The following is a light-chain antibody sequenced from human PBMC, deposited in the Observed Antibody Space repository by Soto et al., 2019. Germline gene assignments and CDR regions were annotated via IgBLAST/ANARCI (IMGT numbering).Light chain of an antibody. J-gene: IGKJ5*01. V-gene: IGKV1-33*01. Sequence: DIPMTQSPSSLSASVGDRVTITCQASQDISNYLNWYQQKPGKAPKLLIYDASNLETGVPSRFSGSRSWTDFTFTISNLQPEDIATYYCQQYDNLPSITFGQGTRLEIK. CDR2: DAS. CDR1: QDISNY. CDR3: QQYDNLPSIT.